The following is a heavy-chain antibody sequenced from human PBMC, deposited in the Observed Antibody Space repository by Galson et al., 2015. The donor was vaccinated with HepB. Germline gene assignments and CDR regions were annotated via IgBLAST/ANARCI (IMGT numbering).Heavy chain of an antibody. Sequence: SLRLSCAASGFTFSSYDMRWVRQAPGKGLEWVSFIGNGRSKKNYADSVKGRFTISRDNAKNTLYLQMDSLRAEDTAVYYCAKDGASNGCDCDYWGQGALVTVSS. CDR2: IGNGRSKK. CDR1: GFTFSSYD. D-gene: IGHD5-18*01. V-gene: IGHV3-30*02. CDR3: AKDGASNGCDCDY. J-gene: IGHJ4*02.